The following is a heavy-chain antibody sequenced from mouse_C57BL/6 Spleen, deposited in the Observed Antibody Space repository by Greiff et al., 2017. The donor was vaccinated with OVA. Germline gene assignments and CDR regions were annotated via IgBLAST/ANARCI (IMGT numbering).Heavy chain of an antibody. CDR1: GFTFSDYG. Sequence: EVKLVESGGGLVKPGGSLKLSCAASGFTFSDYGMHWVRQAPEKGLEWVAYISSGSSTIYYADTVKGRFTISRDNAKNTLFLQMTSLRSEDTAMYYCARKWDEYFDVWGTGTTVTVSS. V-gene: IGHV5-17*01. CDR2: ISSGSSTI. D-gene: IGHD4-1*01. J-gene: IGHJ1*03. CDR3: ARKWDEYFDV.